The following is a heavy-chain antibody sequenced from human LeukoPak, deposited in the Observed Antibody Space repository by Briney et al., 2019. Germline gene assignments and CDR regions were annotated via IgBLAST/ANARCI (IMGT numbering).Heavy chain of an antibody. V-gene: IGHV4-34*01. CDR1: GGSFSGYY. Sequence: SETLSLTCAVYGGSFSGYYWSWIRQPPGKGLEWIGEINHSGSTNYNPSLKSRVTISVDTSKNQFSLKLSSVTAADTAVYYCARGMYGDYESYWGQGTLLTVSS. CDR2: INHSGST. CDR3: ARGMYGDYESY. J-gene: IGHJ4*02. D-gene: IGHD4-17*01.